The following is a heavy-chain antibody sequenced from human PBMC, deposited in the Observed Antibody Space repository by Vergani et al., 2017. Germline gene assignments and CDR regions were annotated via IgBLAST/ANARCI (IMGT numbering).Heavy chain of an antibody. J-gene: IGHJ4*02. V-gene: IGHV3-30*03. CDR3: ATISCGSPGCQIGYFRE. CDR1: GFTSIYYG. CDR2: RSYDGTQK. D-gene: IGHD3-22*01. Sequence: QVHLLESGGGVVQPGRSLRLSCVVSGFTSIYYGMHWVRQAPGKGLEWGAGRSYDGTQKYYADAVKGRLTNSRDNSKSTLYLQMNSLRTEDTAVYYCATISCGSPGCQIGYFREWGQGTLVTDSS.